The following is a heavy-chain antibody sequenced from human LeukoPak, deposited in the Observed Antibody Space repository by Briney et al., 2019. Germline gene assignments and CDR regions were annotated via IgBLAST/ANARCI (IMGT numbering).Heavy chain of an antibody. CDR2: ISSSNSYI. V-gene: IGHV3-21*01. CDR3: ARRAGVVGATLDY. J-gene: IGHJ4*02. CDR1: GFTFSSYS. Sequence: GGSLRLSCAASGFTFSSYSINWVRQAPGKGLEWVSSISSSNSYICYADSVKGRFTISRDNAKNSLYLQMNSLRAEDTAVYYCARRAGVVGATLDYWGQGTLVTVSS. D-gene: IGHD1-26*01.